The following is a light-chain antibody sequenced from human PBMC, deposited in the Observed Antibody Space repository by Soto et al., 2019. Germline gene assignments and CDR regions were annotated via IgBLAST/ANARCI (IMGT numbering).Light chain of an antibody. CDR3: SSYASSSTLDV. Sequence: QSALTQPASVSGSPGQSITISCTGTSSDVGDYNYVSWFQQHPGKAPKLMIYDVSNRPSGVSNRFSGSESGNTASLTISGLQAEDEADYYCSSYASSSTLDVFGTGTKVTVL. V-gene: IGLV2-14*03. CDR1: SSDVGDYNY. CDR2: DVS. J-gene: IGLJ1*01.